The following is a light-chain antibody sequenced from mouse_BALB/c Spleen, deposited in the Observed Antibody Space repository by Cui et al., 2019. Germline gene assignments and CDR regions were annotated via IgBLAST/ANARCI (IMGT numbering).Light chain of an antibody. V-gene: IGKV4-69*01. CDR2: DTS. Sequence: QILLTQSPALISASPGEKVTMTCSASSSVSYMHWYQQKPSSSPQPWNYDTSNLASGFPARVSGSGSETSYSLISRSMEAEDAATYYCHQRSSYTFGGGTKLEIK. J-gene: IGKJ2*01. CDR1: SSVSY. CDR3: HQRSSYT.